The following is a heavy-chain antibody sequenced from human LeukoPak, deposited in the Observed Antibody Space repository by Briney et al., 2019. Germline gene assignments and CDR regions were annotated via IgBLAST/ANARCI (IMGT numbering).Heavy chain of an antibody. V-gene: IGHV3-23*01. J-gene: IGHJ4*02. Sequence: GGSLRLSCAASGFTFSSYAMSWVRQAPGKGLEWVSAISGSGGSTYYADSVKGRFTISKDNSKNTLYLQMNSLRAEDTAVYYCAKYPLRSPYYFDYWGQGTLVTVSS. CDR3: AKYPLRSPYYFDY. CDR2: ISGSGGST. D-gene: IGHD4-17*01. CDR1: GFTFSSYA.